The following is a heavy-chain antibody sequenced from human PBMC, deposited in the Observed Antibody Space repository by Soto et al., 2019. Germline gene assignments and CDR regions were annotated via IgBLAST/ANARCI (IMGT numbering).Heavy chain of an antibody. D-gene: IGHD3-3*01. CDR2: MYPGDSYT. J-gene: IGHJ6*02. Sequence: PGESLKISCKGSGYSFTIYWIGWVRQMPGKGLEWMGIMYPGDSYTRYSPSFQGQVTISADKSISTAYLQWSSLTASDTAMYYCARSAYYDFWSGFRPPDYYYYGMDVWGQGTTVTVSS. V-gene: IGHV5-51*01. CDR1: GYSFTIYW. CDR3: ARSAYYDFWSGFRPPDYYYYGMDV.